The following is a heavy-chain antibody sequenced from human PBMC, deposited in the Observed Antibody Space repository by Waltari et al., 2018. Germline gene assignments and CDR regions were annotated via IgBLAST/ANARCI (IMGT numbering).Heavy chain of an antibody. CDR2: IRSKANSYAT. D-gene: IGHD6-13*01. V-gene: IGHV3-73*02. CDR1: GFTFSGSA. J-gene: IGHJ4*02. Sequence: EVQLVESGGGLVQPGGSLKLSCAASGFTFSGSAMHWVRQASGKGLDGVGLIRSKANSYATAYAASVKGRFTISRDDSKNTAYLQMNSLKTEDTAVYYCSSGYSSSWAYWGQGTLVTVSS. CDR3: SSGYSSSWAY.